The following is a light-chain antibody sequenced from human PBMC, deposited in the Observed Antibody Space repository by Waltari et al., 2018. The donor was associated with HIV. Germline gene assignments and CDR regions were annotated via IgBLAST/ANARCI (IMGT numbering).Light chain of an antibody. V-gene: IGLV1-40*01. Sequence: QSVLTQPPSVPGAPGQRVTISCTGSRPTIGAGYDLPRYQQPPGTAPKLLIYGNYNRPAGVPDRFSGSKSGTSASLAITGLQAEDEADYYCQSYDSSLSGWVFGGGTKLTVL. CDR3: QSYDSSLSGWV. CDR2: GNY. CDR1: RPTIGAGYD. J-gene: IGLJ3*02.